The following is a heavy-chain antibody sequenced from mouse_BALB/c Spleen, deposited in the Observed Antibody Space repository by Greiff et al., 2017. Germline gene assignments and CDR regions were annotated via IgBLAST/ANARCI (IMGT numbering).Heavy chain of an antibody. CDR3: ARPLFITTATSWFAY. CDR2: ILPGSGST. D-gene: IGHD1-2*01. J-gene: IGHJ3*01. Sequence: VKLQQSGAELMKPGASVKISCKATGYTFSSYWIEWVKQRPGHGLEWIGEILPGSGSTNYNEKFKGKATFTADTSSNTAYMQLSSLTSEDSAVYYCARPLFITTATSWFAYWGQGTLVTVSA. V-gene: IGHV1-9*01. CDR1: GYTFSSYW.